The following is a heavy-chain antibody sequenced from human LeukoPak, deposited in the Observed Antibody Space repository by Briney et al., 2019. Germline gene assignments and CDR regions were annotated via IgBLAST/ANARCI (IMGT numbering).Heavy chain of an antibody. CDR2: IYYSGST. Sequence: SETLSLTCTVSGGSISSSSYYWGWIRQPPGKGLEWIGYIYYSGSTNYNPSLKSRVTISVDTSKNQFSLKLSSVTAADTAVYYCARWTTGTTFSPAFDYWGQGTLVTVSS. V-gene: IGHV4-61*05. CDR3: ARWTTGTTFSPAFDY. CDR1: GGSISSSSYY. J-gene: IGHJ4*02. D-gene: IGHD1-1*01.